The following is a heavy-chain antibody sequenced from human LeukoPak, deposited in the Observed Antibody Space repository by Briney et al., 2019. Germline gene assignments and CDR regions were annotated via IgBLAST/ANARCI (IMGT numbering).Heavy chain of an antibody. V-gene: IGHV3-30*04. D-gene: IGHD3-10*01. CDR1: GFTFSDYA. J-gene: IGHJ4*02. Sequence: GGSLRLSCEASGFTFSDYAVHWVRQAPGKGLEWVALISYDGRLKYYADSVKGRFPISRDNSKNTLYLQMNILRAEDTAVYYCVRGSLLRLGEYWGQGTLVTVSS. CDR3: VRGSLLRLGEY. CDR2: ISYDGRLK.